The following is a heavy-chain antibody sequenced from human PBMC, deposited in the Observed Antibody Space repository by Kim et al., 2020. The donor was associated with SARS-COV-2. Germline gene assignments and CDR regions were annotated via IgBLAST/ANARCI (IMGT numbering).Heavy chain of an antibody. D-gene: IGHD6-13*01. J-gene: IGHJ5*02. CDR1: GYSFTNYW. CDR3: ARLSRGISTTGNWFDP. Sequence: GESLKISCKDSGYSFTNYWIGWVRQMPGKGLEWMGIIYPGDSDTRYSPSFQGQVTISADKSISTAYLQWSSLKASDTAMYYCARLSRGISTTGNWFDPWGQGTLVTVSS. V-gene: IGHV5-51*01. CDR2: IYPGDSDT.